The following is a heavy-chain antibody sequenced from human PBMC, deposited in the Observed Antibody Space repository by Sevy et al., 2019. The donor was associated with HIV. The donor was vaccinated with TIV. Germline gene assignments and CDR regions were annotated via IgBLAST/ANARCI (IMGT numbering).Heavy chain of an antibody. D-gene: IGHD1-1*01. V-gene: IGHV3-30*02. J-gene: IGHJ4*02. CDR3: ATRWTPGY. CDR2: IRYDGSNE. CDR1: GFAFSAYG. Sequence: GGSRRLSCAASGFAFSAYGMHWVRQAPGKGLEWVAFIRYDGSNEFYADSVRGRFTISRDNSNNTLFLQMNSLRADDTAVYYCATRWTPGYWGQGTLVTVSS.